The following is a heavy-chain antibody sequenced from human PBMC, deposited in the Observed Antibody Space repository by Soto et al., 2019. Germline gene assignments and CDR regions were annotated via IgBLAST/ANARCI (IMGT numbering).Heavy chain of an antibody. CDR1: GGSSISGGCY. V-gene: IGHV4-31*03. CDR3: ARSVFP. J-gene: IGHJ5*02. CDR2: IFYSGTT. Sequence: TLCVTCTVAGGSSISGGCYWSWIRQHPGKGLEWIGYIFYSGTTYYNPSLKSRVTISVDTSKNQFSLKLSSVTAADTAVYYCARSVFPWAQGTLVTVSS.